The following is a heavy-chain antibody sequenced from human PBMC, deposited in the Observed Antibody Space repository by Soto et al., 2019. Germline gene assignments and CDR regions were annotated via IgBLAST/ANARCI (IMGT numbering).Heavy chain of an antibody. J-gene: IGHJ5*02. CDR1: GFDFNTYG. CDR2: ISFDGGNQ. Sequence: QVQLVESGGGVVQPGRSLILSCAASGFDFNTYGLHWVRQAPGKGLEWVAAISFDGGNQYYADSVKGRFTISRDKSNSTLYLQMNSLGAEDTATYFCAKDSSVTAAGSGGWFDPWGPGTLVIVSS. V-gene: IGHV3-30*18. D-gene: IGHD6-13*01. CDR3: AKDSSVTAAGSGGWFDP.